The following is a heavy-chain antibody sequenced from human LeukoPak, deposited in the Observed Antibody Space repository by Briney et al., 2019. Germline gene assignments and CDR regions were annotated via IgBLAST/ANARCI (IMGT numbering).Heavy chain of an antibody. V-gene: IGHV1-18*01. CDR3: ARVPPGYSNYVQMDV. Sequence: ASEKVSCKASGYTFSSYGISWVRQAPAQGFEGMGWISAYNGNTNYAQKPQGRVTMTTDTSTSTAYMELRSLRSDDTAVYYCARVPPGYSNYVQMDVWGKGTTVTVSS. J-gene: IGHJ6*04. CDR2: ISAYNGNT. CDR1: GYTFSSYG. D-gene: IGHD4-11*01.